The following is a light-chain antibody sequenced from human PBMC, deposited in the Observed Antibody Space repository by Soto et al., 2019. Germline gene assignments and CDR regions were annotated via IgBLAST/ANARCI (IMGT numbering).Light chain of an antibody. V-gene: IGKV3-20*01. Sequence: IVLTQSPGTLALSPGERATLSCRASQSVSRYLAWYQQKPGQAPRVLIYGASSRATGIPDRFSGSGSGTDFTLTISRLEPEDFTVYYCQQYGSSPWTFGQGTKVEI. J-gene: IGKJ1*01. CDR3: QQYGSSPWT. CDR2: GAS. CDR1: QSVSRY.